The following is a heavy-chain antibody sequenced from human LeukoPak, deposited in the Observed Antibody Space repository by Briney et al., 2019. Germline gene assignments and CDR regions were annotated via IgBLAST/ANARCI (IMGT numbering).Heavy chain of an antibody. J-gene: IGHJ4*02. V-gene: IGHV3-48*04. Sequence: GVSMRLSCVASGFTFSSYTMNWVRQAPGKELEWISYISSFSNTIYYADSVKGRFHISRDNAKNSLYMQMNSLRAEDKAVYYCARDLGLDCWGQGTLVTVSS. CDR1: GFTFSSYT. CDR2: ISSFSNTI. CDR3: ARDLGLDC. D-gene: IGHD7-27*01.